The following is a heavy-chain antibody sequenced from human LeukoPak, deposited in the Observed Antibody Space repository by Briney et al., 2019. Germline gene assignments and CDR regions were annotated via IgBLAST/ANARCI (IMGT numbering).Heavy chain of an antibody. V-gene: IGHV3-43D*03. Sequence: GGSLRLSCAASGFTFDDYAMHWVRQAPGKGLEWVSLISWDGGSTYYADSVKGRFTISRDNAKNSLYLQMNSLRAEDTAVYYCARDYYYDSSGYYYYYYYYMDVWGKGTTVTISS. CDR1: GFTFDDYA. J-gene: IGHJ6*03. D-gene: IGHD3-22*01. CDR2: ISWDGGST. CDR3: ARDYYYDSSGYYYYYYYYMDV.